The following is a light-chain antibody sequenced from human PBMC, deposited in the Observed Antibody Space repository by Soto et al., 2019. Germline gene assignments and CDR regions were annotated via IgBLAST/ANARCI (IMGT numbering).Light chain of an antibody. CDR3: VLYLGSGLSPNYV. CDR1: SGSVSSNYY. Sequence: QTVVTQEPSFSVSPGGTVTLTCGLSSGSVSSNYYPSWYQQTPGQAPRTLIYSTNTRSSGVPDRFSGSILGNKAALTITGAQADDEADYCCVLYLGSGLSPNYVFGTGTKVTVL. V-gene: IGLV8-61*01. J-gene: IGLJ1*01. CDR2: STN.